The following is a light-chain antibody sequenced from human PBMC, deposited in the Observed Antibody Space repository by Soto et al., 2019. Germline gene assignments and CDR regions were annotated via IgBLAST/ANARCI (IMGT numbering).Light chain of an antibody. CDR3: QHYNSYSEA. Sequence: DIQMTQSPSTLSASVGDRVTITCRASQSIRNWLAWYQQKPGKAPKLLIYAASTLQSGVPSRFSGSGSGTDFTLTISSLQPDDFATYYCQHYNSYSEAFGQGTKVDIK. CDR1: QSIRNW. V-gene: IGKV1-5*01. CDR2: AAS. J-gene: IGKJ1*01.